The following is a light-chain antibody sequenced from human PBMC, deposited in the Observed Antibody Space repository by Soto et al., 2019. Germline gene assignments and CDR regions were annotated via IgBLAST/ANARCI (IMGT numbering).Light chain of an antibody. CDR3: QQYNNWPPWT. Sequence: EIGMPQSPATLSVSPGERATLSCRASQSISSDLAWYPQKPGQAPRLLMYGASTRATGVPARFSGSGSGTEFTLTISSLQSEDFAVDDCQQYNNWPPWTCGQGTKVEIK. CDR2: GAS. V-gene: IGKV3-15*01. J-gene: IGKJ1*01. CDR1: QSISSD.